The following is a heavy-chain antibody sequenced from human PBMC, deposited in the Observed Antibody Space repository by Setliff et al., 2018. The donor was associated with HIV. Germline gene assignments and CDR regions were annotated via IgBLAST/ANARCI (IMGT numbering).Heavy chain of an antibody. D-gene: IGHD1-7*01. CDR2: INPNSADT. CDR1: GYKFTGYY. Sequence: ASVKVSCKASGYKFTGYYLQWVRQAPGQGLEWMAWINPNSADTRIAQKFEGRVTMTWDTSLTTAYMELSRLRSDDTALYYCGTSPPNWNYGAAAFDIPGQGTLVTVSS. V-gene: IGHV1-2*02. CDR3: GTSPPNWNYGAAAFDI. J-gene: IGHJ3*02.